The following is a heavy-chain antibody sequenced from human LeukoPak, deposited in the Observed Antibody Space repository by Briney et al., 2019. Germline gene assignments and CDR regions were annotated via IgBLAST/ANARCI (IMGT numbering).Heavy chain of an antibody. D-gene: IGHD3-10*01. CDR1: GFTFGDYP. V-gene: IGHV3-49*03. CDR2: FRSKAYGGTT. J-gene: IGHJ4*02. Sequence: GGSLRLSCTASGFTFGDYPMSWFRQAPGKGLEWVGFFRSKAYGGTTEYAASVKGRFTISRDDSKNTLYLQMNSPKTEDTAVYYCTTDEYYGSGSYYTVQFDYWGQGTLVTVSS. CDR3: TTDEYYGSGSYYTVQFDY.